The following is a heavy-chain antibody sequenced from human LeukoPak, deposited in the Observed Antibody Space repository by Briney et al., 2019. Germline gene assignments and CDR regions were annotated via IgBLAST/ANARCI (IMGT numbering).Heavy chain of an antibody. CDR1: GFTITTNY. J-gene: IGHJ4*02. Sequence: GSLRLSCAASGFTITTNYMNWVRQAPGKGLEWIGTIYYSGSTYYNPSLKSRVTISVDTSKNQFSLKLSSVTAADTAVYYCARRNGGMGGYFDWGQGTLVTVSS. D-gene: IGHD1-26*01. CDR3: ARRNGGMGGYFD. CDR2: IYYSGST. V-gene: IGHV4-39*07.